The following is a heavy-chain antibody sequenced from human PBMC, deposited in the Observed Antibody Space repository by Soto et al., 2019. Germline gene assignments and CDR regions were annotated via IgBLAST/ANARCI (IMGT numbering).Heavy chain of an antibody. CDR2: ISWNSGSI. Sequence: GGSLRLSCAASGFTFDDYAMHWVRQAPGKGLEWVSGISWNSGSIGYADSVKGRFTISRDNAKNSLYLQMNSLRAEDTALYYCAKGGDYDILTGDDAFDIWGQGTMVTVSS. J-gene: IGHJ3*02. CDR1: GFTFDDYA. CDR3: AKGGDYDILTGDDAFDI. D-gene: IGHD3-9*01. V-gene: IGHV3-9*01.